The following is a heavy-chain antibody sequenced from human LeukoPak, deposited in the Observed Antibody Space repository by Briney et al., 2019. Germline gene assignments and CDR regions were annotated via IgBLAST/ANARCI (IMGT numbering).Heavy chain of an antibody. Sequence: ASVKVSCKASGYTFTGYYLHWVRQAPGQGLEWMGWINPNSGETNYAQKFQGRVTMTRDTSINTAYMELSRLRSDDTAVYHCARDLTMFVVVPGYWGQGTLVTVSS. CDR1: GYTFTGYY. J-gene: IGHJ4*02. V-gene: IGHV1-2*02. CDR2: INPNSGET. CDR3: ARDLTMFVVVPGY. D-gene: IGHD3-10*02.